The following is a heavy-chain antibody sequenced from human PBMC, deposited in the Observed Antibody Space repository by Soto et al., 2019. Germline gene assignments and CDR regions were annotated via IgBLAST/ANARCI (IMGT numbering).Heavy chain of an antibody. V-gene: IGHV1-46*01. Sequence: ASVKVSCKASGYTFTANYMHWVRQAPGQGLEWMGVINASGGSTNYAQKFQGRVTMTRDTSTSTVYLELTSLRSEDTAVYYCARDPGRHVRLFYAMDVWGQGTTVTVSS. CDR2: INASGGST. CDR3: ARDPGRHVRLFYAMDV. D-gene: IGHD3-16*01. CDR1: GYTFTANY. J-gene: IGHJ6*02.